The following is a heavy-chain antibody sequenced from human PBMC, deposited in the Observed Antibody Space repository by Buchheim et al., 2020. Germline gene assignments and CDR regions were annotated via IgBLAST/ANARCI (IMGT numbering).Heavy chain of an antibody. CDR2: ISYDGSNK. V-gene: IGHV3-30*18. D-gene: IGHD2-15*01. Sequence: QVQLVESGGGVVQPGRSLRLSCAASGFTFSSYGMHWVRQAPGKGLEWVAVISYDGSNKYYADSVKGRFTISRDNSKNTLYLQMNSLRAEDTAVYYCAKATPCDYWGQGTL. J-gene: IGHJ4*02. CDR3: AKATPCDY. CDR1: GFTFSSYG.